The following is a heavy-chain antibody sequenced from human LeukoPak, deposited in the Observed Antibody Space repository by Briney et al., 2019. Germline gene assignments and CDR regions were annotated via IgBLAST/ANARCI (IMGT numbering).Heavy chain of an antibody. CDR2: ISGSGGST. J-gene: IGHJ5*02. D-gene: IGHD4-17*01. CDR1: GFTFSSYA. Sequence: GGSLRLSCAASGFTFSSYAMSWVRQAPGKGLEWASAISGSGGSTYYADSVKGRFTISRDNSKNTLYLQMNSLRAEDTAVYYCARGYYGDSSHFNWFDPWGQGTLVTVST. CDR3: ARGYYGDSSHFNWFDP. V-gene: IGHV3-23*01.